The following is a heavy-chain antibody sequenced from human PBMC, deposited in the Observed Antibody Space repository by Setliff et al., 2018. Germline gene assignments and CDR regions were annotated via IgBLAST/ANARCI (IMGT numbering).Heavy chain of an antibody. D-gene: IGHD5-12*01. CDR3: ARAVSGYDYHYFDK. V-gene: IGHV1-2*02. CDR1: GYTFTGYY. J-gene: IGHJ4*02. CDR2: MNPNTGGT. Sequence: ASVKVSCKASGYTFTGYYMHWVRQAPGQGLEWMGWMNPNTGGTTYAQAFQARITMTRDTSISTAYMELSRLTSDDSAVYYCARAVSGYDYHYFDKWGREPWSPSPQ.